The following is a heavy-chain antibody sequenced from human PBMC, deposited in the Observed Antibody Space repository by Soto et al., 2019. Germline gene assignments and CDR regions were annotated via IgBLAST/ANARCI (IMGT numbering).Heavy chain of an antibody. Sequence: ASVKVSCKASGYTFTSYGISWVRQAPVQGLEWMGWISAYNGNTNYAQKLQGRVTMTTDTSTSTAYMELRSLRSDDTAVYYCARAGVGATPRADYGMDVWGQGTTVTAP. CDR3: ARAGVGATPRADYGMDV. CDR1: GYTFTSYG. J-gene: IGHJ6*02. V-gene: IGHV1-18*01. CDR2: ISAYNGNT. D-gene: IGHD1-26*01.